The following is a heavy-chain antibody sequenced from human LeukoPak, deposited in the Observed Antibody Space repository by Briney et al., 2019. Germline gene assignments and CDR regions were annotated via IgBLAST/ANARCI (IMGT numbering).Heavy chain of an antibody. CDR1: GFTFISYW. J-gene: IGHJ4*02. V-gene: IGHV3-74*01. CDR3: ARGGDYPFDY. CDR2: SNSDGSST. D-gene: IGHD4-17*01. Sequence: PGGSLRLSCAASGFTFISYWMHGVLQAPGKGLVWVARSNSDGSSTNYADSVKGRFTISRDNAKHTLYLQMNSRRAEATAVYYCARGGDYPFDYWGQGNLVTVSS.